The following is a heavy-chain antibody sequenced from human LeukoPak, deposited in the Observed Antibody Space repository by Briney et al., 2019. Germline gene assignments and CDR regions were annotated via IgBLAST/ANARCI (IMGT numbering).Heavy chain of an antibody. J-gene: IGHJ4*02. CDR1: GFTFSSYW. CDR3: AKDVQQQLGGSIDY. CDR2: IKQDGSEK. V-gene: IGHV3-7*01. Sequence: GGSLRLSCAASGFTFSSYWMSWVRQAPGKGLEWVANIKQDGSEKYYVDSVKGRFTISRDNAKNSLYLQMNSLRAEDTAVYYCAKDVQQQLGGSIDYWGQGTLVTVSS. D-gene: IGHD6-13*01.